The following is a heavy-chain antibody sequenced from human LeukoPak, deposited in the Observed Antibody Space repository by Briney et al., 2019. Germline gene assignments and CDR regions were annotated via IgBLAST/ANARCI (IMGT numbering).Heavy chain of an antibody. J-gene: IGHJ4*02. V-gene: IGHV3-23*01. CDR3: AKLVYDPQGDY. D-gene: IGHD3-22*01. CDR2: ISGSGGST. Sequence: GGSLRLSCAASGFTFSDYYMIWIRQAPGKGLQWVSAISGSGGSTYYADSVKGRFTISRDNSKNTLYLQMNSLRAEDTAVYYCAKLVYDPQGDYWGQGTLVTVSS. CDR1: GFTFSDYY.